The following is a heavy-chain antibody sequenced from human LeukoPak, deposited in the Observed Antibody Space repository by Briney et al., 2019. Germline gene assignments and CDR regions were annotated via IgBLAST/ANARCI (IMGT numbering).Heavy chain of an antibody. D-gene: IGHD5-18*01. J-gene: IGHJ4*02. CDR2: INPNSGGT. CDR1: GYTFTGYY. CDR3: ARVREDSYGYGY. Sequence: ASGKVSCKASGYTFTGYYMHWVRQAPGQGLEWMGWINPNSGGTNYAQKFQGRVTMTRDTSISTAYMELSRLRSDDTAVYYCARVREDSYGYGYWGQGTLVTVSS. V-gene: IGHV1-2*02.